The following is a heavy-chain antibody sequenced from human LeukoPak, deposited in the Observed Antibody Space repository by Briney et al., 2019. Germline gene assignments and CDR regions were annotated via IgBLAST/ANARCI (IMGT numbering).Heavy chain of an antibody. Sequence: HPGGSLRLSCAASGFTFSSYAMSWVRQAPGKGLEWVSAISGSGGSTYYADSVKGRFTISRDNSKNTLYLQMNSLRAEDTAVYYCAKPLGPNYDILTAADAFDIWGQGTMVTVSS. CDR1: GFTFSSYA. V-gene: IGHV3-23*01. J-gene: IGHJ3*02. D-gene: IGHD3-9*01. CDR3: AKPLGPNYDILTAADAFDI. CDR2: ISGSGGST.